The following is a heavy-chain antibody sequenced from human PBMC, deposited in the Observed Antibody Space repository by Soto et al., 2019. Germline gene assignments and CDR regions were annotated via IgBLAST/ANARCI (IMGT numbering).Heavy chain of an antibody. CDR2: ISGSGRST. J-gene: IGHJ5*02. Sequence: GGSLRLSCVASGFTFRNYATSWVRQAPGKRLEWVSTISGSGRSTYYADSVKGRFTISRDNSQNTLYLQMNSLRAEDTAVYYCAKGSNVWSDYQHWFDPWGQGTLVTVSS. CDR3: AKGSNVWSDYQHWFDP. V-gene: IGHV3-23*01. D-gene: IGHD3-3*01. CDR1: GFTFRNYA.